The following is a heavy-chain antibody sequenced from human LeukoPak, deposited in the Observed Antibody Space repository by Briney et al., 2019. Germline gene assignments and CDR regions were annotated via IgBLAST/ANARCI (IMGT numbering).Heavy chain of an antibody. D-gene: IGHD3-3*01. CDR3: ARVVLDWSYDFWSGYNFDAFDI. V-gene: IGHV4-39*07. Sequence: SETLSLTCTVSGGSISSSSYYWGWIRQPTGEGLEWIGSISYTGRTYYNPSLKSRVTISLDTSKNQFSLNLSSMTAADTAVYYCARVVLDWSYDFWSGYNFDAFDIWGQGTMVTVSS. CDR2: ISYTGRT. J-gene: IGHJ3*02. CDR1: GGSISSSSYY.